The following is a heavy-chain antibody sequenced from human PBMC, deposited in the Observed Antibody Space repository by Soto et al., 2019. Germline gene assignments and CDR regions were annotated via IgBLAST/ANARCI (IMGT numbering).Heavy chain of an antibody. CDR3: ARDFFYRSASNYFDY. CDR2: VHPNNGAT. J-gene: IGHJ4*02. Sequence: ASVKVSCKASGGTFSSYAISWVRQAPGQGLEWMGWVHPNNGATNYAQKFQSWVTMTRDTSISTAYMELNRLRSDDTAVYFYARDFFYRSASNYFDYWGQGTLVTVSS. D-gene: IGHD6-19*01. CDR1: GGTFSSYA. V-gene: IGHV1-2*04.